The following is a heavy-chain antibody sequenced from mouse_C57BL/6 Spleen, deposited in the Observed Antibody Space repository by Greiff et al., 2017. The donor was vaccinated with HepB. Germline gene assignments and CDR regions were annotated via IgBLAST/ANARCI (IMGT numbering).Heavy chain of an antibody. V-gene: IGHV1-64*01. Sequence: VQLQQSGAELVKPGASVKLSCKASGYTFTSYWMHWVKQRPGQGLEWIGMIHPNSGSTNYNEKFKSKATLTVDKSSSTAYMQLSSLTSEDSAVYYCARSLYDYDGFAYWGQGTLVTVSA. J-gene: IGHJ3*01. CDR1: GYTFTSYW. D-gene: IGHD2-4*01. CDR2: IHPNSGST. CDR3: ARSLYDYDGFAY.